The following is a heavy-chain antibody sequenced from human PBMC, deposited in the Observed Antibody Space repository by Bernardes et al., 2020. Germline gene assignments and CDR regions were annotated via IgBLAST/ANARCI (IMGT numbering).Heavy chain of an antibody. J-gene: IGHJ3*02. Sequence: SESLSLTCTVSGGSISSYYWSWIRQPPGKGLEWIGYIYYSGSTNYNPSLKSRVTISVDTSKNQFSLKLSSVTAADTAVYYCARDGDYSSSWEGYAFDIWGQGTMVTVSS. CDR3: ARDGDYSSSWEGYAFDI. V-gene: IGHV4-59*01. CDR1: GGSISSYY. D-gene: IGHD6-13*01. CDR2: IYYSGST.